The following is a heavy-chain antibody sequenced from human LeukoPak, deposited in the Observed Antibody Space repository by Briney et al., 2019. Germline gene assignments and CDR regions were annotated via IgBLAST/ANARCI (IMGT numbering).Heavy chain of an antibody. CDR1: GFTFSSYS. J-gene: IGHJ4*02. D-gene: IGHD3-10*01. Sequence: GGSLRLSCAASGFTFSSYSMNWVRQAPGKGLKWVSSISSSSYIYYADSVKGRFTISRDNSKNTLYLQMNSLRAEDTAVYYCAKFQVYGSGSYPVDYWGQGTLVTVSS. CDR2: ISSSSYI. CDR3: AKFQVYGSGSYPVDY. V-gene: IGHV3-21*01.